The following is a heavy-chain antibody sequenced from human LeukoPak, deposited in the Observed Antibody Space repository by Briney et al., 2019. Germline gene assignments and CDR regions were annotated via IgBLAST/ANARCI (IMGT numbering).Heavy chain of an antibody. V-gene: IGHV4-59*11. D-gene: IGHD4-17*01. CDR1: ADSFSSHY. Sequence: SETLSLTCAVSADSFSSHYWTWIRQPPGKGLEWIGYISYIGGTNYNPSLKSRVTISIDTSKNQFSLKLSSVTAADTAVYYCARDLVTVTKGFDIWGQGTMVSVSS. J-gene: IGHJ3*02. CDR2: ISYIGGT. CDR3: ARDLVTVTKGFDI.